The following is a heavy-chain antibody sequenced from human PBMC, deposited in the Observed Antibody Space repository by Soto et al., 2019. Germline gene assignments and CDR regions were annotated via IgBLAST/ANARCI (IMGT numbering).Heavy chain of an antibody. V-gene: IGHV1-18*04. CDR1: GYTFTSYG. D-gene: IGHD6-6*01. CDR3: ARDPSERLVPWSYYYYGMDV. Sequence: QVQLVQSGAEVKKPGASVKVSCKASGYTFTSYGISWVRQAPGQGLEWMGWISAYNGNTNYAQKLQGRVTMTTDTSTSTAYMELRSLRSDDTAVYYCARDPSERLVPWSYYYYGMDVWGQGTTVTVSS. CDR2: ISAYNGNT. J-gene: IGHJ6*02.